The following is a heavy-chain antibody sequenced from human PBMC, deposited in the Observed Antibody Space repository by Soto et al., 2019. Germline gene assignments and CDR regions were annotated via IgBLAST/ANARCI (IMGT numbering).Heavy chain of an antibody. Sequence: PGGSLRLSCAASGFTFSSFAMSWVRQAPGKGLEWVSVFSDSGGSTYYADSVKGRFTISRDNSNNTLHLQMNSLRDDDTAIYYCAKRRLNTITSLSDFWGQG. CDR3: AKRRLNTITSLSDF. V-gene: IGHV3-23*01. CDR2: FSDSGGST. J-gene: IGHJ1*01. CDR1: GFTFSSFA. D-gene: IGHD2-2*01.